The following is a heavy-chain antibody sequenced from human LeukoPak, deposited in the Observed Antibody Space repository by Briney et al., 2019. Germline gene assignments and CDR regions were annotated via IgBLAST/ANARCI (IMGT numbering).Heavy chain of an antibody. V-gene: IGHV3-74*01. CDR1: GFTFSSYA. Sequence: PGGSLRLSCAASGFTFSSYAMSWVRQAPGKGLEWVSRINSDGSSTSYADSVKGRFTISRDNAKNTLYLQMNSLRAEDTAVYYCARVPKGQGYYYYYMDVWGKGTTVTVSS. CDR3: ARVPKGQGYYYYYMDV. J-gene: IGHJ6*03. CDR2: INSDGSST.